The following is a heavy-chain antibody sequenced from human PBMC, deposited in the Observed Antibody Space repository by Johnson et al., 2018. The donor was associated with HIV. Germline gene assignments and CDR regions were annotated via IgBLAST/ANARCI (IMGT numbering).Heavy chain of an antibody. D-gene: IGHD6-13*01. V-gene: IGHV3-11*04. CDR3: AKDAAAAALRAFDN. J-gene: IGHJ3*02. CDR2: ISSSGGTI. Sequence: QVQLVESGGGLVKPGGSLRLSCAASRFTFSDYYMSWIRQTPGNGLEWVSYISSSGGTIYYANSAEGRFTISRDNSRDTLSLQMNSLRVEDTAVYYCAKDAAAAALRAFDNWGQGTMVTVSS. CDR1: RFTFSDYY.